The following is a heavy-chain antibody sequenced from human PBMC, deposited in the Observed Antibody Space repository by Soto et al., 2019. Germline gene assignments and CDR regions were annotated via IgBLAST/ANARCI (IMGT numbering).Heavy chain of an antibody. D-gene: IGHD5-12*01. CDR2: ITNNGDTT. Sequence: EKQLVESGGALAQPGGSLRLSCVGSGFTFSIYALTWVRQAPGKGLEWVSLITNNGDTTFFGDSVKGRFSISRDNSKNTLYLQLENLRAEDTAVYYCAMSSGYGGAFDVWGQGTMVAESS. J-gene: IGHJ3*01. V-gene: IGHV3-23*04. CDR1: GFTFSIYA. CDR3: AMSSGYGGAFDV.